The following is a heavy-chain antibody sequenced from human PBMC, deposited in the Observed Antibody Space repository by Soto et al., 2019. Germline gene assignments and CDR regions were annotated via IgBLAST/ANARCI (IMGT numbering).Heavy chain of an antibody. J-gene: IGHJ4*02. CDR3: ARDMALIDY. D-gene: IGHD3-16*01. CDR2: TNDNGRST. CDR1: GFTFSSYV. Sequence: XSLRLSCAASGFTFSSYVIPWVPRAPGKGLEWVSTTNDNGRSTYYADSVKGRFTISRDNAKNSLYLQMNSLRAEDTAVYYCARDMALIDYWGQGTLVTVSS. V-gene: IGHV3-21*01.